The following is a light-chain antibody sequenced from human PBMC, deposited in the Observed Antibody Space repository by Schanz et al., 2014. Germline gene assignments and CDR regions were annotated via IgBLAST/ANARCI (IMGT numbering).Light chain of an antibody. Sequence: QSALTQPPSASGSPGQSVTISCTGTSSDVGGYSYVSWYQLHPGKAPKLIVYDVHDRPSGVSYRFSGSKSGNTASLTISGLQAEDEADYYCSSYTTTTWVFGGGTKLTVL. CDR3: SSYTTTTWV. J-gene: IGLJ3*02. V-gene: IGLV2-14*03. CDR2: DVH. CDR1: SSDVGGYSY.